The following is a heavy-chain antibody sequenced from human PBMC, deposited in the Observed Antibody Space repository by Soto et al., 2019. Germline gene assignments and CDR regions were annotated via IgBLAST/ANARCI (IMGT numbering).Heavy chain of an antibody. J-gene: IGHJ6*02. CDR1: GFTFSAYY. CDR3: ARSLLDEYSSSWRSAYYGMDV. CDR2: INPNSGGT. D-gene: IGHD6-13*01. Sequence: GASVKVSCKASGFTFSAYYIYWVRQAPGHGLEWIGRINPNSGGTNNAQKFQGRVTMTRDTSTSTVYMELSALIPDDTAVYYCARSLLDEYSSSWRSAYYGMDVWGQGTTVTVSS. V-gene: IGHV1-2*02.